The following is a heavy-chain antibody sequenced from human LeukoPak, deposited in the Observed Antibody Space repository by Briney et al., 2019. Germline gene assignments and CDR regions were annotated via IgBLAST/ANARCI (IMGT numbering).Heavy chain of an antibody. V-gene: IGHV3-9*03. J-gene: IGHJ5*02. D-gene: IGHD6-19*01. CDR1: GFTFSSYA. Sequence: GGSLRLSCAASGFTFSSYAMHWVRQAPGKGLEWVSGISWNGGNIGYADSVKGRFIISRDNDRNSLYLQMNSLRAEDMALYYCAKGGIAVAGTWFDPWGQGTLVTVSS. CDR2: ISWNGGNI. CDR3: AKGGIAVAGTWFDP.